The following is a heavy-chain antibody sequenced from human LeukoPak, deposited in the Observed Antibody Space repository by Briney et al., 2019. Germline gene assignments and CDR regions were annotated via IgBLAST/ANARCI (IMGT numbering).Heavy chain of an antibody. CDR3: AKQFAPNYFDP. D-gene: IGHD2-21*01. J-gene: IGHJ5*02. CDR1: GFTFSSYS. Sequence: GGSLRLSCAASGFTFSSYSMNWVRQAPGKGLEWVSAMSGSGDNAYYADSVKGRFTISRDNSKNTLYLQMNSLRVEDTALYYCAKQFAPNYFDPRGQGTLVTVSS. CDR2: MSGSGDNA. V-gene: IGHV3-23*01.